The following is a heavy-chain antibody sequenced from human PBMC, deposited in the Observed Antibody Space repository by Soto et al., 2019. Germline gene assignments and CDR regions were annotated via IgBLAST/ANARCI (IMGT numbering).Heavy chain of an antibody. CDR1: GYTFTSYA. Sequence: QVQLVQSGAEVKKPGASVKVSCKASGYTFTSYAMHWVRQAPGQRLEWMGWINAGNGNTKYSQKFQGRVTITRDTSASTAYMELSSLRSEDTAVYYCARDFDHIAVAGTADYWGQGTLVTVSS. J-gene: IGHJ4*02. CDR3: ARDFDHIAVAGTADY. CDR2: INAGNGNT. V-gene: IGHV1-3*01. D-gene: IGHD6-19*01.